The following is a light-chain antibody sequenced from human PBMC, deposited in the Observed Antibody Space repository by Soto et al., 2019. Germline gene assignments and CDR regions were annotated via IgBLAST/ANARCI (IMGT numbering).Light chain of an antibody. Sequence: EIVLTQSPATLSLSPGERATLSCGASQSVSSYLAWYQQKPGQAPRLLIYDASNRATGIPARFSGSGSGTDFTLTISSLEPKDFAVYYCQQRSNWPPLTFGGGTKVEIK. J-gene: IGKJ4*01. CDR1: QSVSSY. CDR2: DAS. CDR3: QQRSNWPPLT. V-gene: IGKV3-11*01.